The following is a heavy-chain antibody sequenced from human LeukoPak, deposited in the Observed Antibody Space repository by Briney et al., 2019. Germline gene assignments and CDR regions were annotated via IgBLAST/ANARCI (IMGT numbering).Heavy chain of an antibody. CDR2: INRGGIT. Sequence: SETLSLTCAVYGGSLSGYYWSWIRQSPGKGLEWIGEINRGGITKNNPSLKSRVTISVDTSKTQFSLKLNSVTAADTAVYYCAREGSLEGLRDWFDPWGQGTLVSVSS. D-gene: IGHD1-1*01. CDR3: AREGSLEGLRDWFDP. CDR1: GGSLSGYY. J-gene: IGHJ5*02. V-gene: IGHV4-34*01.